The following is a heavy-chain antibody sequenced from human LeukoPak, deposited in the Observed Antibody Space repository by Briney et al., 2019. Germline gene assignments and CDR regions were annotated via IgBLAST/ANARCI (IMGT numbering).Heavy chain of an antibody. CDR1: GFSFSSYA. J-gene: IGHJ5*02. D-gene: IGHD3-22*01. Sequence: GGSLRLSCATSGFSFSSYAMSWVRQAPGKGLEWVSGLHADSGMIYYADSVKGRFTISRDNSKNTLYFQMNSLRAEDTAIYYCVRQPPGVYDTTQNWFDPWGQGTLVTVSS. CDR3: VRQPPGVYDTTQNWFDP. V-gene: IGHV3-23*01. CDR2: LHADSGMI.